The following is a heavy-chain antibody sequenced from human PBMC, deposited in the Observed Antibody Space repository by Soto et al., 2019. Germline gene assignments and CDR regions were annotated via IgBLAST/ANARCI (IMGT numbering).Heavy chain of an antibody. J-gene: IGHJ4*02. Sequence: SETLSLTCTVSGGSISSSSYYWGWIRQPPGKGLEWIGSIYYSGSTYYNPSLKSRVTISVDTSKNQFSLKLSSVTAADTAVYYCAKQQDADYYDSSGYFLDYWGQGTLVTVSS. CDR1: GGSISSSSYY. CDR3: AKQQDADYYDSSGYFLDY. V-gene: IGHV4-39*01. CDR2: IYYSGST. D-gene: IGHD3-22*01.